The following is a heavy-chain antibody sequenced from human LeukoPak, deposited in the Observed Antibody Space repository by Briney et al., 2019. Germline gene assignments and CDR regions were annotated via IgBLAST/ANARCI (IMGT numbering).Heavy chain of an antibody. CDR2: IFYSGST. Sequence: PSETLSLTCTVSGDSISRYYWSWIRQPPGKGLEWIGYIFYSGSTNYNPSLESRVTISVDTSKNQFSLRLSSVTAADTAVYYCARGQKYRSGYTVTELGSGYFDYWGQGTLVTVSS. D-gene: IGHD5-18*01. CDR1: GDSISRYY. V-gene: IGHV4-59*01. CDR3: ARGQKYRSGYTVTELGSGYFDY. J-gene: IGHJ4*02.